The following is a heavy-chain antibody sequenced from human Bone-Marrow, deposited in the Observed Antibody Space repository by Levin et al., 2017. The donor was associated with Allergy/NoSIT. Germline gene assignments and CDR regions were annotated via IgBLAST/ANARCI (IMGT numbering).Heavy chain of an antibody. CDR2: SRNKGQSYTT. CDR1: GFIFSDHY. CDR3: ASGDEGKVLHY. D-gene: IGHD7-27*01. V-gene: IGHV3-72*01. Sequence: GGSLRLSCAASGFIFSDHYMDWVRQAPGKGLEWVGRSRNKGQSYTTEFAGSVRGRFTVSRDESQNLVHLQMNSLKTEDTAVYFCASGDEGKVLHYWGQGTLVTVSS. J-gene: IGHJ4*02.